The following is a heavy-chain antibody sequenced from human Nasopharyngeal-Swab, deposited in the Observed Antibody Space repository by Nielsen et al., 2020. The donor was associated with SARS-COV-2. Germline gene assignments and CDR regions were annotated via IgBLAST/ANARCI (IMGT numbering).Heavy chain of an antibody. CDR2: ISYDGSNK. J-gene: IGHJ4*02. D-gene: IGHD3-22*01. CDR1: GFTFSSYA. Sequence: TLRRSCADSGFTFSSYAMHWVRQAPGKGLEWVAVISYDGSNKYYADSVKGRFTISRDNSKNTLYLQMNSLRAEDTAVYYCARDGRIGSWRVYDSSGDFDYWGQGTLVTVSS. CDR3: ARDGRIGSWRVYDSSGDFDY. V-gene: IGHV3-30*04.